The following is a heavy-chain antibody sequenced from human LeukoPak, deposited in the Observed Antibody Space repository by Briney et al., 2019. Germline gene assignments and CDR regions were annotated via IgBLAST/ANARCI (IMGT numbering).Heavy chain of an antibody. CDR1: GFTFSSYA. V-gene: IGHV3-30*04. Sequence: PGRPLRLSCAASGFTFSSYAMHWVRQAPGKGLEWVAVISYDGSNKYYADSVKGRFTISRDNSKNTLYLQMNSLRAEDTAVYYCARPSSGWYAEYFQHWGQGTLVTVSS. D-gene: IGHD6-19*01. CDR3: ARPSSGWYAEYFQH. J-gene: IGHJ1*01. CDR2: ISYDGSNK.